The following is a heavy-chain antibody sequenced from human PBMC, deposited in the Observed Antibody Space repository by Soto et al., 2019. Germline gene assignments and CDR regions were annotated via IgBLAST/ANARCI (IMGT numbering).Heavy chain of an antibody. CDR3: ERDPTYSSGWLKYDIKDAFDI. D-gene: IGHD6-19*01. V-gene: IGHV3-33*01. J-gene: IGHJ3*02. CDR1: GFTFSSYG. Sequence: QVQLVESGGGVVQPGGSLRLSCAASGFTFSSYGMHWVRQAPGKGLEWVAVIWYDGSNKYYADSVKGRFTISRDNSKNTVYLQMNSLRDEEKAVYYCERDPTYSSGWLKYDIKDAFDIWGQGTMVTVSS. CDR2: IWYDGSNK.